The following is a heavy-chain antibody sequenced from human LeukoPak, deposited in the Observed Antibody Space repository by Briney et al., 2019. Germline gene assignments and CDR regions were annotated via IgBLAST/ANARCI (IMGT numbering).Heavy chain of an antibody. Sequence: SETLSLTCTVSGGSISSSSYYWGWIRQPPGKGLEWIGSIYYSGSTYYNPSLKSRVTISVDTSKNQFSLKLSSVTAADTAVYYCARRIAAAGGYYFGYWGQGTLVTVSS. D-gene: IGHD6-13*01. CDR2: IYYSGST. CDR3: ARRIAAAGGYYFGY. V-gene: IGHV4-39*01. J-gene: IGHJ4*02. CDR1: GGSISSSSYY.